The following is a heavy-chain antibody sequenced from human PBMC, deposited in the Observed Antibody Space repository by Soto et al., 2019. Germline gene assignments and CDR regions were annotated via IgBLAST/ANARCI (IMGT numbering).Heavy chain of an antibody. CDR3: ARRLNDFWSSYYAFDI. V-gene: IGHV3-21*01. CDR2: ISRSSNYI. Sequence: EVQLVESGGGLVKPGESLRLSCAASGFNLMSYSMNWVRQAPGKGLEWLSSISRSSNYIYYADSVKGRFTISRDNANNSLFLQMNSLRAEDTAVYYCARRLNDFWSSYYAFDIWGQGTMVTVSS. D-gene: IGHD3-3*01. CDR1: GFNLMSYS. J-gene: IGHJ3*02.